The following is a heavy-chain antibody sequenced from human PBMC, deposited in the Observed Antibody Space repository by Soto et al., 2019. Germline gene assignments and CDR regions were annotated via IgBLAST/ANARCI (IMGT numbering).Heavy chain of an antibody. CDR2: TYYRSKWYN. CDR3: ARTGTSLYYYGMDV. J-gene: IGHJ6*02. D-gene: IGHD1-7*01. CDR1: GDSVSSNSDA. Sequence: SQTLSITCAISGDSVSSNSDAWNWIRQSPSRGLEWLGRTYYRSKWYNDYAVSVKSRITINPDTSKNQFSLQLNSVTPEDTAVYYCARTGTSLYYYGMDVWGQGTTVTVSS. V-gene: IGHV6-1*01.